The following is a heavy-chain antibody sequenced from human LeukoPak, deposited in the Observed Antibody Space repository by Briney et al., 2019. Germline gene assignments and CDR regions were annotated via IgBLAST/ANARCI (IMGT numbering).Heavy chain of an antibody. D-gene: IGHD3-9*01. J-gene: IGHJ4*02. CDR2: ISSSSSYI. CDR3: ARARLRYFDWRKGGLDY. Sequence: ETLSLTCTVSGGSISSSSYYWGWIRQPPGKGLEWVSSISSSSSYIYYADSVKGRFTISRDNAKNSLYLQMNSLRAEDTAVYYCARARLRYFDWRKGGLDYWGQGTLVTVSS. V-gene: IGHV3-21*01. CDR1: GGSISSSS.